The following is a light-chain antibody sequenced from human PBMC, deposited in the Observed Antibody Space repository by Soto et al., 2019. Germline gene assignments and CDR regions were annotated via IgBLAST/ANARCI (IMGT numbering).Light chain of an antibody. CDR2: GAS. CDR3: EQYNNWPPCT. Sequence: EIVITQSPATLSVSPGERATLSCRASQSVSSNLAWYQQQPGQAPRLLIYGASTRATGIPARFSGSGSGTEFTLTISSLQSEDFAVYYCEQYNNWPPCTFGQGTKLEIK. V-gene: IGKV3-15*01. J-gene: IGKJ2*02. CDR1: QSVSSN.